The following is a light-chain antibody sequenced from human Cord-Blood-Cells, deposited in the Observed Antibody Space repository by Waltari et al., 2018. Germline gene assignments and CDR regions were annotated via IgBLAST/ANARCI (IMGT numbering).Light chain of an antibody. J-gene: IGKJ3*01. CDR2: GAS. CDR3: QQYGSSPPVT. CDR1: QSVSSSY. Sequence: EIVLTQSPGTLSLSPGERATLSCRASQSVSSSYLAWYQQKPGQAPRLLIYGASSRATGIPDRFSGSGSATDFTLTISRLEPEDFAVYYCQQYGSSPPVTFGPGTKVDIK. V-gene: IGKV3-20*01.